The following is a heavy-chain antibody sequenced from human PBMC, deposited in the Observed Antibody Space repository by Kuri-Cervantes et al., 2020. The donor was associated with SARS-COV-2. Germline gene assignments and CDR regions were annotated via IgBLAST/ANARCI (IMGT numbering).Heavy chain of an antibody. Sequence: GGSLTPSRAASGFTFSSYSMNWVRQAPGRGLEWVSSISSSSSYIYYAASVTGRFTISRDHAKNPLYLQMNSPRAEDTAVYYCAKDMYGATGNYFDYWGRGTLVTVSS. D-gene: IGHD4-17*01. CDR2: ISSSSSYI. V-gene: IGHV3-21*01. CDR3: AKDMYGATGNYFDY. J-gene: IGHJ4*02. CDR1: GFTFSSYS.